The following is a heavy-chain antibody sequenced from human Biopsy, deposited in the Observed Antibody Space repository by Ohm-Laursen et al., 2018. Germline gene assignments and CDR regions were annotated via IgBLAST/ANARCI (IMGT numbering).Heavy chain of an antibody. CDR1: GYTFTSYD. CDR2: MNPNSGNT. D-gene: IGHD2-2*01. J-gene: IGHJ4*02. Sequence: GAPVKVSCKASGYTFTSYDINWVRQATGQGLEWMGWMNPNSGNTGYAQKFQGRVTMTRNTSISTAYMELSSLRSEDTAVYYCARVPSTTRSRDYWGQGTLVTVSS. CDR3: ARVPSTTRSRDY. V-gene: IGHV1-8*01.